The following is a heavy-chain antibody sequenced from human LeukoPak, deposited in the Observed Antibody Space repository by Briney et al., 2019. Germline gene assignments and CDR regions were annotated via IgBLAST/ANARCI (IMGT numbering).Heavy chain of an antibody. Sequence: SETLSLTCTVSGGSISSYYWSWIRQPPGKGLEWIGYIYYSGSTNYNPSLKSRVTISVDTSKNQFSLKLSSVTAADTAVYSCARSYGPSGGMDVWGQGTTVTVSS. D-gene: IGHD3-10*01. J-gene: IGHJ6*02. CDR3: ARSYGPSGGMDV. V-gene: IGHV4-59*01. CDR2: IYYSGST. CDR1: GGSISSYY.